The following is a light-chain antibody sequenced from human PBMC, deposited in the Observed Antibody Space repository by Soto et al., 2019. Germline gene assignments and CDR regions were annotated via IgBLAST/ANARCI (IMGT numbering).Light chain of an antibody. CDR1: QSISSW. CDR3: QQDNDNWP. Sequence: DIQMTQSPSTLSASVGDRVTITCRASQSISSWLAWYQQKPGTAPNLLIYKASTLQSGVPSRFSGSGSGTEFTLTTSSRQHVDSATCPCQQDNDNWPLGQGTK. CDR2: KAS. V-gene: IGKV1-5*03. J-gene: IGKJ1*01.